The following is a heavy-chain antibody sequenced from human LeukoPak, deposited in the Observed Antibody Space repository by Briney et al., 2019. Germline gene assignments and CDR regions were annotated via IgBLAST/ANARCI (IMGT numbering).Heavy chain of an antibody. CDR2: ISSSSDYI. J-gene: IGHJ4*02. D-gene: IGHD1-20*01. CDR3: ARDSYNWNDGGADY. V-gene: IGHV3-21*01. Sequence: GGSLRLSCAASGFTFSGFTMNWVRQAPGKGLEWVSSISSSSDYIYYADSVKGRFTISRDNAKNSLYLQMNSLRAEDTAVYYCARDSYNWNDGGADYWGQGTLVTVSS. CDR1: GFTFSGFT.